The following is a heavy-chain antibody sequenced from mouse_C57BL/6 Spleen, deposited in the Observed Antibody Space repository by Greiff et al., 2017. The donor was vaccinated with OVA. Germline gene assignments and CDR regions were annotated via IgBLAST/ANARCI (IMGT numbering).Heavy chain of an antibody. V-gene: IGHV3-6*01. CDR2: ISYDGSN. J-gene: IGHJ3*01. CDR3: AREYYGSYPFAY. Sequence: VQLKESGPGLVKPSQSLSLTCSVTGYSITSGYYWNWIRQFPGNKLEWMGYISYDGSNNYNPSLKNRISITRDTSKNQFFLKLNSVTTEDTATYYCAREYYGSYPFAYWGQGTLVTVSA. D-gene: IGHD2-1*01. CDR1: GYSITSGYY.